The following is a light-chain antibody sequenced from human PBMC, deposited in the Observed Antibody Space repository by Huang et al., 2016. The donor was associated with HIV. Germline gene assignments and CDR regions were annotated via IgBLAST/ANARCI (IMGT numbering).Light chain of an antibody. CDR1: QNISAW. CDR3: QQYNGFPWT. CDR2: QAV. Sequence: DIQLTQSPSTLSPSMGERVIIACRATQNISAWLAWYLQKHGNAPNLLIYQAVHLQTGVPARFSGRVSGTHFTLTIDSLQADDLGTYYCQQYNGFPWTFGQGTNVEV. V-gene: IGKV1-5*03. J-gene: IGKJ1*01.